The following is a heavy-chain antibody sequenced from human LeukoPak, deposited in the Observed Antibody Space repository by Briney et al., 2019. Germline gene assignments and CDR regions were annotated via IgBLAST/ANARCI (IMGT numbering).Heavy chain of an antibody. CDR2: IYYSGST. J-gene: IGHJ4*02. CDR3: ARQEDLLFDY. CDR1: GGSISSSSYY. V-gene: IGHV4-39*01. Sequence: SETLSLTCTVSGGSISSSSYYWGWIRQPPGKGLEWIGSIYYSGSTYYNPSLKSRVTISVDTSKNQFSLKLSSVTAADTAVYYCARQEDLLFDYWGQGTLVTVSS.